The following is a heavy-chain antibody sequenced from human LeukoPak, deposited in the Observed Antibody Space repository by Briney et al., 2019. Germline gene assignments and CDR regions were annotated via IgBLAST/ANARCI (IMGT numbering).Heavy chain of an antibody. D-gene: IGHD3-10*01. V-gene: IGHV1-2*02. CDR1: GYTFTGHY. CDR2: INPNSGGT. Sequence: ASVKVSCKASGYTFTGHYMHWVRQAPGQGLEWMGWINPNSGGTNYAQKFQGRVTMTRDTSISTAYMELSRLRSDDTAVYYCARVSTVRGGVYYYYYYMDVWGKGTTVTISS. J-gene: IGHJ6*03. CDR3: ARVSTVRGGVYYYYYYMDV.